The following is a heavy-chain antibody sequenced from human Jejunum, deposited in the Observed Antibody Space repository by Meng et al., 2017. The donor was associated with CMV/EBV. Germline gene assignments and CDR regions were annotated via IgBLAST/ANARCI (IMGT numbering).Heavy chain of an antibody. CDR3: AREQQTITTFGGVTLPYYYGMDV. D-gene: IGHD3-16*01. CDR2: ISSGSTYI. V-gene: IGHV3-21*01. J-gene: IGHJ6*02. Sequence: MHWVRQAPGTGLEWVSSISSGSTYIDYADSLKGRFTVSRDDAKNSMYLQVNSLRAEDTAVYYCAREQQTITTFGGVTLPYYYGMDVWGQGTTVTVSS.